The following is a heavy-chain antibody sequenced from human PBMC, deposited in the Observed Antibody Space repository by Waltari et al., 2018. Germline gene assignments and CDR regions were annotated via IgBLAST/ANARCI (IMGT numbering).Heavy chain of an antibody. Sequence: QVQLQQWGAGLLKPSETLSLTCAGYGGSFSGYYWSWIRQPPGKGLEWIGEINHSGSTNYNPSLKSRVTISVDTSKNQFSLKLSSVTAADTAVYYCARGRGTGYLQYWGQGTLVTVSS. D-gene: IGHD6-13*01. CDR1: GGSFSGYY. CDR3: ARGRGTGYLQY. CDR2: INHSGST. V-gene: IGHV4-34*01. J-gene: IGHJ4*02.